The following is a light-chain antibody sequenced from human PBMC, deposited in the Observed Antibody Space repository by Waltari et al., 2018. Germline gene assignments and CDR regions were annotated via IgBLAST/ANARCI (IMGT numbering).Light chain of an antibody. CDR3: QSADTRSSFWV. J-gene: IGLJ3*02. V-gene: IGLV3-25*03. Sequence: SYELTQPTSVSVSPGQTARITCSGSALANEYAFWYQQKPGQAPVVVIYRYSERPSGIPGRVSGSKSGTTVTLTISGVPAEDEADYYCQSADTRSSFWVFGGGTKLTVV. CDR1: ALANEY. CDR2: RYS.